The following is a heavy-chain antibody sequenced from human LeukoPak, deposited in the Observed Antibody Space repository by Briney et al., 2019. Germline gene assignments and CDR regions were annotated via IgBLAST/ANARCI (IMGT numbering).Heavy chain of an antibody. CDR2: VYHRGTT. Sequence: PSETPSLTCTVSGGSISGYYWSWIRQPPGKGLEWMGYVYHRGTTNYNPSLKSRVIISVDTSKNQFSLRLSSVTPADTALYYCARDRFDFPGAFDVWNLGTMVIVSS. V-gene: IGHV4-59*01. CDR1: GGSISGYY. J-gene: IGHJ3*01. CDR3: ARDRFDFPGAFDV. D-gene: IGHD5-12*01.